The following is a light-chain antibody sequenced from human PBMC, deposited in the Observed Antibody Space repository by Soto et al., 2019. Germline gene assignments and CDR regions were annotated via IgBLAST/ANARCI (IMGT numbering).Light chain of an antibody. V-gene: IGKV3-20*01. Sequence: EIVLTQSPGTLSLSPGERATLSCRASQSVSSSYLAWYQQKPGQAPRLLIYGASSRATGIPDRFSGSGSRTDFTLTISRLEPEDFAVYSCQQYGSSPLTFGGGTKVEIK. CDR3: QQYGSSPLT. J-gene: IGKJ4*01. CDR1: QSVSSSY. CDR2: GAS.